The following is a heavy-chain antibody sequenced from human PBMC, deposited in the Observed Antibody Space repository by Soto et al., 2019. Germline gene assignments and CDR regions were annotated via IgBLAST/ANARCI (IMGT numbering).Heavy chain of an antibody. CDR1: GDSVSSNSAA. CDR3: ARDREDTAMVTSYYYYGMDV. CDR2: TYYRSKWYN. Sequence: SQTLSLTCALSGDSVSSNSAAWNWIRQSPSRGLEWLGRTYYRSKWYNDYAVSVKSRITINPDTSKNQFSLQLNSVTPEDTAVYYCARDREDTAMVTSYYYYGMDVWGQGTTVTVSS. D-gene: IGHD5-18*01. J-gene: IGHJ6*02. V-gene: IGHV6-1*01.